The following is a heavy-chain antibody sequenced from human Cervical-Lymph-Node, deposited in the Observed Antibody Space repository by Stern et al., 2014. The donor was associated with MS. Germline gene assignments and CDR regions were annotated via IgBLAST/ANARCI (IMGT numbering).Heavy chain of an antibody. D-gene: IGHD5-12*01. CDR2: INPNSGAP. Sequence: VQLVESGPELKKPGASVKVSCTASGYTFTGYYLNWVRQAPGQGPEWKGRINPNSGAPNNEQQVQGRVTLPWDTSHRQHVMALGTLTSDDTAVYYCARTDRTYSASNFDLWGQGTLVTVSS. J-gene: IGHJ4*02. CDR3: ARTDRTYSASNFDL. V-gene: IGHV1-2*06. CDR1: GYTFTGYY.